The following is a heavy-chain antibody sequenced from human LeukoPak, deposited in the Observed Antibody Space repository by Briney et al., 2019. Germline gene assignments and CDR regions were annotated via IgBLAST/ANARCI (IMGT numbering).Heavy chain of an antibody. V-gene: IGHV3-53*01. D-gene: IGHD4-11*01. J-gene: IGHJ4*02. CDR2: IYSGGST. CDR3: ARGDSNYGPYYFDY. Sequence: GSLRLSCAASGFTVSSNYMSWVRQAPGKGLEWVSVIYSGGSTYYADSVKGRFTISRDNSKNTLYLQMNSLRAEDTAVYYCARGDSNYGPYYFDYWGQGTLVTVSS. CDR1: GFTVSSNY.